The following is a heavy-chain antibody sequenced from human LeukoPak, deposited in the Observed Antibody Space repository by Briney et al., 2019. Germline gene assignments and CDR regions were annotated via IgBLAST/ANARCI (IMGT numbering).Heavy chain of an antibody. V-gene: IGHV4-38-2*02. Sequence: KPSETLSLTCTVSGYSISSGYYWGWIRQPPGKGLEWIGSIYHSGSTYYNPSLKSRVTISVDTSKNQFSLKLSSVTAADTAVYYCARTWVSSGPNFNWYFDLWGRGTLVTVSS. J-gene: IGHJ2*01. D-gene: IGHD4/OR15-4a*01. CDR1: GYSISSGYY. CDR3: ARTWVSSGPNFNWYFDL. CDR2: IYHSGST.